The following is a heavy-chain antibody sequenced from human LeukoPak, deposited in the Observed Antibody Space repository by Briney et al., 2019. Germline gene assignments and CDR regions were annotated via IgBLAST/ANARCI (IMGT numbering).Heavy chain of an antibody. CDR2: IYHSGST. CDR3: ARSSGGDTTFDY. Sequence: SETLSLTCTVSGYSISSGYYWGWIRQPPGKGLEWIGSIYHSGSTYYDPSLKSRVIISVDTSKNLFSLKLSSVPAADTAVYYCARSSGGDTTFDYWGQGTLVTVSS. J-gene: IGHJ4*02. V-gene: IGHV4-38-2*02. D-gene: IGHD4-17*01. CDR1: GYSISSGYY.